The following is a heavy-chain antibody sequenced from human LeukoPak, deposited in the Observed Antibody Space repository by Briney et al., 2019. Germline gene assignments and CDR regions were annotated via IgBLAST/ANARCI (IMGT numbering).Heavy chain of an antibody. CDR3: AKFKVGTNTTQKNAFDI. V-gene: IGHV3-30*01. Sequence: GGSLRLSCAASGFTFSNYAMHWVRQAPGKGLEWVAVISFDATKEYFGKSVKGRFTISRDNSKATLYLQMHRLRIEDTALYFCAKFKVGTNTTQKNAFDIWGRGTVVAVSS. J-gene: IGHJ3*02. CDR2: ISFDATKE. D-gene: IGHD1-1*01. CDR1: GFTFSNYA.